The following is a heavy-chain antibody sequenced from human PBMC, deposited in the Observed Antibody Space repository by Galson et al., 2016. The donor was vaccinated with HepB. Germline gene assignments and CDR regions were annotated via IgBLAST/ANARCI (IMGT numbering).Heavy chain of an antibody. CDR3: ATGIVVAGKMYYYYVDV. J-gene: IGHJ6*03. Sequence: LSLTCTVSGASISGTNYYWGWIRQSPGRGLEWIGSIYYTGSTNYNPSLESRVTISVDTAKNHLSLSLSSVTAADTAVYYCATGIVVAGKMYYYYVDVWSKGTSVTVSS. V-gene: IGHV4-39*01. CDR2: IYYTGST. D-gene: IGHD6-19*01. CDR1: GASISGTNYY.